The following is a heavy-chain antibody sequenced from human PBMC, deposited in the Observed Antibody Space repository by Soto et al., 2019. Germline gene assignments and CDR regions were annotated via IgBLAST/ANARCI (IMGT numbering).Heavy chain of an antibody. CDR1: GVSITPYY. J-gene: IGHJ4*02. CDR3: AREQYNWKL. D-gene: IGHD1-20*01. CDR2: VYHTGNT. V-gene: IGHV4-59*01. Sequence: QVQLQESGPGLVKPSETLSPTCTVSGVSITPYYWTWIRHPPGKGLEWIGYVYHTGNTYYNPSLKSRVTISLDTSKNQVSLRLKSVTAADTAVYYCAREQYNWKLWGQGTLVTVSS.